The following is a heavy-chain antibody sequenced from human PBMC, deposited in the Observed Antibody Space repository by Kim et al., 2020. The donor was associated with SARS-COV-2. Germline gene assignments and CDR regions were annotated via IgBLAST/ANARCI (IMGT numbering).Heavy chain of an antibody. CDR1: GGSFSGYY. V-gene: IGHV4-34*01. Sequence: SETLSLTCAVYGGSFSGYYWSWIRQPPGKGLEWIGEINHSGSTNYNPSLKSRVTISVDTSKNQFSLKLSSVTAADTAVYYCARWGRSRVRGVIYKNYYYYGMDVWGQGTTVTVSS. CDR2: INHSGST. CDR3: ARWGRSRVRGVIYKNYYYYGMDV. D-gene: IGHD3-10*01. J-gene: IGHJ6*02.